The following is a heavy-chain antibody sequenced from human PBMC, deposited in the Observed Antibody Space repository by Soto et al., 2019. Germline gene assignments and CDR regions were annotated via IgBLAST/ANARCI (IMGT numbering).Heavy chain of an antibody. J-gene: IGHJ6*02. CDR2: IDRGGDT. CDR3: AGGGSLFYYYGIDV. Sequence: EVQVVESGGDLIQPGGSLRLSCAASGFAISNNYMTWVRQAPGKGLEWVSLIDRGGDTYYADSVKGQFTLSRDTSKKTLYLQMNSLRDDDTAVYRCAGGGSLFYYYGIDVWGQGTTVTVSS. CDR1: GFAISNNY. V-gene: IGHV3-53*01. D-gene: IGHD3-16*01.